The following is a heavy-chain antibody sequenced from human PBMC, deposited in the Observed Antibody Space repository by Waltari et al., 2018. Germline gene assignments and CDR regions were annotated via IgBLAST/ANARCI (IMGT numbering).Heavy chain of an antibody. CDR2: ISWNSGSI. Sequence: EVPLVGAGGSLVPAGRFLETSLSAPGFNFCYLALHLVPPAPGKGPEWVSGISWNSGSIGYVDSVKGRFTISRDNAKNSLYLQMNSLRAEDMALYYCAKSETSGWYPTPSFDYWGQGTLVTVSS. J-gene: IGHJ4*02. CDR1: GFNFCYLA. D-gene: IGHD6-19*01. CDR3: AKSETSGWYPTPSFDY. V-gene: IGHV3-9*03.